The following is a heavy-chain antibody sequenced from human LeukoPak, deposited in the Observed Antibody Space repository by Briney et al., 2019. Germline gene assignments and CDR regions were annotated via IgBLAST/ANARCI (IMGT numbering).Heavy chain of an antibody. D-gene: IGHD5/OR15-5a*01. CDR3: ARDWSVYGTFDI. J-gene: IGHJ3*02. CDR1: GFTVSSQY. V-gene: IGHV3-53*01. Sequence: GGSLRLSWAASGFTVSSQYMSWVRQGAGKGLEWAALIYNDGGTHYTDSVKGRFTISRDTSRNTLFLQMNSLRVEDSAMYYCARDWSVYGTFDIWGQGTMVTVSS. CDR2: IYNDGGT.